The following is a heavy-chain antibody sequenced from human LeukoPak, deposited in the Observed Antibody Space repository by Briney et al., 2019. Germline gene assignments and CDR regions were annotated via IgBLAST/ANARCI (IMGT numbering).Heavy chain of an antibody. D-gene: IGHD3-22*01. CDR2: IYYSGST. CDR3: ARDRRYYDSSAGYDY. J-gene: IGHJ4*02. Sequence: RTSETLSLTCTVSGGSISSGDYYWSWIRQPPGKGLEWIGYIYYSGSTYYNPSLKSRVTISVDTSKNQSSLKLSSVTAADTAVYYCARDRRYYDSSAGYDYWGQGTLVTVSS. V-gene: IGHV4-30-4*01. CDR1: GGSISSGDYY.